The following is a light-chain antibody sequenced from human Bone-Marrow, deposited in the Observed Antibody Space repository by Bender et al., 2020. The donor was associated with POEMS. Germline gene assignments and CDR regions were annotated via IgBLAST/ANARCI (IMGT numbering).Light chain of an antibody. Sequence: QSVLTQPPSASGTPGQRVTIPCSGGSSNIGAHAVNWYQHLPGTAPKLPNYSSHRRPSEVPDRFSGSRSGTSASLAISGLQSEDEADYYCAVWDDSLNGWVFGGGTKLTVL. CDR2: SSH. CDR3: AVWDDSLNGWV. CDR1: SSNIGAHA. J-gene: IGLJ3*02. V-gene: IGLV1-44*01.